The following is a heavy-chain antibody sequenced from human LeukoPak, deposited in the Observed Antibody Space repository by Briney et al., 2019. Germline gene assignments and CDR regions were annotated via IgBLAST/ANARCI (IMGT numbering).Heavy chain of an antibody. D-gene: IGHD6-13*01. Sequence: VGALRLSSAASGFTFSAYDMNWGRQAPGKGLEWVTHITSSGSIIYYADSVKGGVTISTDKAKNSRYLQMHSLRAEDTAAYYCATPGYSNSWSAFDICGQATM. V-gene: IGHV3-48*03. CDR2: ITSSGSII. J-gene: IGHJ3*02. CDR1: GFTFSAYD. CDR3: ATPGYSNSWSAFDI.